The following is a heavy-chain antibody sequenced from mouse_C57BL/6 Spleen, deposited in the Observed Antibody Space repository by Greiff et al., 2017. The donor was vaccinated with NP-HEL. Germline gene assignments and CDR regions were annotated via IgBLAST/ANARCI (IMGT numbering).Heavy chain of an antibody. V-gene: IGHV5-9-1*02. CDR1: GFTFSSYA. Sequence: EVQRVESGEGLVKPGGSLKLSCAASGFTFSSYAMSWVRQTPEKRLEWVAYISSGGDYIYYADTVKGRFTISRDNARNTLYLQMSSLKSEDTAMYYCTRYGYDGGYFDYWGQGTTLTVSS. CDR3: TRYGYDGGYFDY. J-gene: IGHJ2*01. D-gene: IGHD2-2*01. CDR2: ISSGGDYI.